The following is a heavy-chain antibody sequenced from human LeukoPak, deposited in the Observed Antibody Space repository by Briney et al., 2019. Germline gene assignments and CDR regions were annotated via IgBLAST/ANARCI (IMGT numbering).Heavy chain of an antibody. V-gene: IGHV4-30-4*01. CDR3: ARDSTHYYDSSGYYSDAFDI. Sequence: SETLSLTCTVSGGSISSGDYYWSWIRQPPGKGLVWIGYIYYSGSTYYNPSLKSRVTISVDTSKNQFSLKLSSVTAADTAVYYCARDSTHYYDSSGYYSDAFDIWGQGTMVTVSS. D-gene: IGHD3-22*01. J-gene: IGHJ3*02. CDR1: GGSISSGDYY. CDR2: IYYSGST.